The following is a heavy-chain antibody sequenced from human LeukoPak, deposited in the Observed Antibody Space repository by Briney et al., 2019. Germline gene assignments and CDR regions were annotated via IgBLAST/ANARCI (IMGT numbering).Heavy chain of an antibody. J-gene: IGHJ4*02. CDR2: IIPIFGTA. CDR1: GYNFISYD. V-gene: IGHV1-69*05. D-gene: IGHD1-26*01. Sequence: PVKVACKASGYNFISYDINWVRQAPGQGLEWMGGIIPIFGTANYAQKFQGRVTITTDESTSTAYMELSSLRSEDTAVYYCARVVVGATHYFDYWGQGTLVTVSS. CDR3: ARVVVGATHYFDY.